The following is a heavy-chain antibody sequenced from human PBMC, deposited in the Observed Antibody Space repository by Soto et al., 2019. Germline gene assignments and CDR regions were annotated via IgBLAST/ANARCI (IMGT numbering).Heavy chain of an antibody. D-gene: IGHD6-13*01. V-gene: IGHV4-59*12. CDR3: ARLGAAGRYYYYYYMDV. CDR2: IYYSGST. CDR1: GGSISSYY. Sequence: SQTLSLTCTASGGSISSYYWSWIRQPPGKGLEWIGYIYYSGSTNYNPSLKSRVTISADKSISTAYLQWSSLKASDTAMYYCARLGAAGRYYYYYYMDVWGKGTTVTVSS. J-gene: IGHJ6*03.